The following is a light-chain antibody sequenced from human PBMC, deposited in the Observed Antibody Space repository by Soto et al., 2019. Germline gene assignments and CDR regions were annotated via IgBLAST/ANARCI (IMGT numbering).Light chain of an antibody. CDR1: SSDVVGYNY. J-gene: IGLJ1*01. V-gene: IGLV2-14*01. Sequence: QSALTQPASVSGSPGQPITISCTGTSSDVVGYNYVSWYQQHPGKAPKLMIYDVSNRPSGVSNRFSGSKSGNTASLTISGLQAEDEADYYCSSYTSSSTLPYVFGTGTKVTVL. CDR3: SSYTSSSTLPYV. CDR2: DVS.